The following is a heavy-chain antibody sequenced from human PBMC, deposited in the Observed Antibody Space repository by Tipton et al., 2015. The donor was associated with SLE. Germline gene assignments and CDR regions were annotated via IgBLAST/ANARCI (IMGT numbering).Heavy chain of an antibody. V-gene: IGHV4-59*01. CDR3: ARGYYYMDV. CDR2: IYYSGST. Sequence: LRLSCTVSGGSISSSYWSWIRQPPGKGLEWIGYIYYSGSTNYNPSLKSRVTISVDTSKNQFSLKLSSVTAADTAVYYCARGYYYMDVWGKGTTVTVSS. J-gene: IGHJ6*03. CDR1: GGSISSSY.